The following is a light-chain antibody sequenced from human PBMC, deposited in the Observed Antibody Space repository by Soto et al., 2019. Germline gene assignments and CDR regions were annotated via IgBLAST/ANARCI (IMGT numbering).Light chain of an antibody. CDR1: SSDVGGYDY. CDR3: SSYTSSSTPYV. V-gene: IGLV2-14*01. J-gene: IGLJ1*01. CDR2: EVN. Sequence: QSVLTQPAFVSGSPGQSITISCTGTSSDVGGYDYASWYQQHPGKAPKLIIYEVNNRPSGVSNRFSGSKSDNTASLTIPGLQAEDEADYYCSSYTSSSTPYVFGSGTKVTVL.